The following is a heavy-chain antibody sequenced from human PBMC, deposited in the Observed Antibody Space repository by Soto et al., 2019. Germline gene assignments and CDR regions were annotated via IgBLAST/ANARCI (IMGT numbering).Heavy chain of an antibody. D-gene: IGHD3-16*01. V-gene: IGHV3-74*01. J-gene: IGHJ2*01. CDR3: ARPYTVAGSSFWCFDL. Sequence: EVQLVESGGGLVQPGGSLRLSCAASGFTFSSYWMHWVRQVPGKGLVWVSRINSDGSSTSYADFVKGRFTISRDNAKNTLYLQMNSLRAEDTALYYCARPYTVAGSSFWCFDLWGRGTRVTVSS. CDR2: INSDGSST. CDR1: GFTFSSYW.